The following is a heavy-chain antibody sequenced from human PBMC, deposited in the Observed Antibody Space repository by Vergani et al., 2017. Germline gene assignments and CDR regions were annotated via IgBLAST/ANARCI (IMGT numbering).Heavy chain of an antibody. CDR2: IKQDGSEK. CDR3: AKMRQWLEY. Sequence: EVQLVESGGGLVQPGGSLRLSCAASGFTFSSYWMGWVRQAPGKGLEWVANIKQDGSEKYYVDSVKGRFTISRDNSKNTLYLQMNSTRAEDTAVYYCAKMRQWLEYWGQGTLVTVSS. J-gene: IGHJ4*02. CDR1: GFTFSSYW. V-gene: IGHV3-7*03. D-gene: IGHD6-19*01.